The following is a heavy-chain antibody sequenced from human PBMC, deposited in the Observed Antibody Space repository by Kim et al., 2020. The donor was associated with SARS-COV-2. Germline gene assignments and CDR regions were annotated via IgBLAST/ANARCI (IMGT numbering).Heavy chain of an antibody. J-gene: IGHJ5*02. D-gene: IGHD1-26*01. CDR2: FDPEDGET. CDR3: ATAPLVGATAWWFDP. Sequence: ASVKVSCKVSGYTLTELSMHWVRQAPGKGLEWMGGFDPEDGETIYAQKFQGRVTMTEDTSTDTAYMELSSLRSEDTAVYYCATAPLVGATAWWFDPWGQGTLVTVSS. V-gene: IGHV1-24*01. CDR1: GYTLTELS.